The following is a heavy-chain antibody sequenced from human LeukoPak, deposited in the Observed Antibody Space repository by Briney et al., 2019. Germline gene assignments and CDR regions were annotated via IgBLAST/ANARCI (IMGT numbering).Heavy chain of an antibody. CDR1: GYTFTSYY. D-gene: IGHD1-26*01. Sequence: ASVKVSCKASGYTFTSYYMHWVRQAPGQGLEWMGIINPSGGSTSYAQKFQGRVTMTRDMSTSTVYMELSSLRSDDTGVYYCATRPLPVGIGPFDYWGLGTPVTVSS. CDR3: ATRPLPVGIGPFDY. CDR2: INPSGGST. V-gene: IGHV1-46*01. J-gene: IGHJ4*02.